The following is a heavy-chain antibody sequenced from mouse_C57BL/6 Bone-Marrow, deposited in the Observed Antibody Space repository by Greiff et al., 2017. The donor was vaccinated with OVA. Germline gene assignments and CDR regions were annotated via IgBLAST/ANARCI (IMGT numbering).Heavy chain of an antibody. Sequence: VQLQPSGPELARPWASVKISCQAFYTFSRRVHFAIRDTNYWLQWVKQRPGQGLEWIGAIYPGNGDTSYKPKFKGKATLTADKTSSTAYMQLSSLTSEDSAVDYCASYYGNYVHWYFDVWGTGTTVTVSS. CDR1: YTFSRRVH. D-gene: IGHD2-1*01. J-gene: IGHJ1*03. CDR2: GQGLEWIG. V-gene: IGHV1-87*01. CDR3: SEDSAVDYCASYYGNYVHWYFDV.